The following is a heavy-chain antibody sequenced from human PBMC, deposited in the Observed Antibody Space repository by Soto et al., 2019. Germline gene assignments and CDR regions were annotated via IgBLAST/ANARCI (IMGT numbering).Heavy chain of an antibody. CDR3: AKDRRAGGNSAFYFDF. Sequence: LRLSCAASGFKFSNYSMSWVRQAPWKGLEWVSLISATGGGTYYADSVKGRFTISRDNSHNTLYLQVHSLTAEDTAVYYCAKDRRAGGNSAFYFDFWGQGAQVTVSS. CDR2: ISATGGGT. CDR1: GFKFSNYS. V-gene: IGHV3-23*01. J-gene: IGHJ4*02. D-gene: IGHD3-16*01.